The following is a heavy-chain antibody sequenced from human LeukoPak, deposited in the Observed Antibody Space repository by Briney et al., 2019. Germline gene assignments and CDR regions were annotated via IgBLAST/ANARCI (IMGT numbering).Heavy chain of an antibody. CDR2: IYYSGST. D-gene: IGHD1-14*01. V-gene: IGHV4-59*01. J-gene: IGHJ5*02. CDR1: GGSISSYY. CDR3: ARDLTGGRNGNWFDP. Sequence: SETLSLTCTVSGGSISSYYWSWIRQPPGKGLEWIGYIYYSGSTNYNPSLKSRVTISVDTSKNQFSLKLSSVTAADTAVYYCARDLTGGRNGNWFDPWGQGTLVTVSS.